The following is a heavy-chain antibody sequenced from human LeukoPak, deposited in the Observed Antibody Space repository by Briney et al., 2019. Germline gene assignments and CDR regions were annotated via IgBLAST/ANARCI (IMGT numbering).Heavy chain of an antibody. J-gene: IGHJ4*02. V-gene: IGHV3-20*04. D-gene: IGHD2-2*01. CDR1: GFTFDDYG. CDR3: ARDVSSTSCYDY. CDR2: INWNGGST. Sequence: PGGSLRLSCAAPGFTFDDYGMSWVRQAPGKGLEWVSGINWNGGSTGYADSVKGRFTISRDNAKNSLYLQMNSLRAEDTALYYCARDVSSTSCYDYWGQGTLVTVSS.